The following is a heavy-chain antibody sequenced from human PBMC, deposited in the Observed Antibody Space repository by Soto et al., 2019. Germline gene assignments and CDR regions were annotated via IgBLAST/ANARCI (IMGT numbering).Heavy chain of an antibody. CDR2: INSDGSST. D-gene: IGHD1-7*01. J-gene: IGHJ6*02. CDR1: GFTFSSYW. V-gene: IGHV3-74*01. Sequence: GGSLRLSCASSGFTFSSYWMHWVRQAPGKGLVWVSRINSDGSSTSYADSVKGRFTISRDNAKNTLYLQVNSLRAEDTAVYYCERGGLTGTTPYGMDVWGQGTKVTVSS. CDR3: ERGGLTGTTPYGMDV.